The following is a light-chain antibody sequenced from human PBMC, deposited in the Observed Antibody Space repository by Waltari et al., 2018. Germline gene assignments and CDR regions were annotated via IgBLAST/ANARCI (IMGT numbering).Light chain of an antibody. CDR1: QSVSSS. V-gene: IGKV3-15*01. Sequence: EIVMTQSPATLSVSPGERATLSCRASQSVSSSLAWYQQKPGQAPRLLSYGASTRATGLPARFSGSGSGTEFTLMISSLQSEDFAVYYCQQYNNWPLTFGGGTRVEI. J-gene: IGKJ4*01. CDR2: GAS. CDR3: QQYNNWPLT.